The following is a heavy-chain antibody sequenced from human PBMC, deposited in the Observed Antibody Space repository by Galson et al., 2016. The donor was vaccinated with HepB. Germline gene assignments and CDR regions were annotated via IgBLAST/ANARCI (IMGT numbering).Heavy chain of an antibody. V-gene: IGHV3-48*03. J-gene: IGHJ4*02. Sequence: SLRLSCAASGFTFSSYEMNWVRQAPGKGLEWVSYISTSGDTLYYADSVNGRFRISRDNAKNSLYLQMNSLRVEDTAVYYCTRVPVDLGLIDYWGQGTLVTVSS. D-gene: IGHD2-2*01. CDR3: TRVPVDLGLIDY. CDR1: GFTFSSYE. CDR2: ISTSGDTL.